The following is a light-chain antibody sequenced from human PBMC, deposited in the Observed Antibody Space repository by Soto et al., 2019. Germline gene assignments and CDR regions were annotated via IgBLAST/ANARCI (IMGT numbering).Light chain of an antibody. Sequence: QSVLTQPPSAAGSPGQSVTISCTGTSSDVGGYNYVSWYQQHPGKAPKLMIYEVTKRTSGVPDRFSGSKSGNTASLTVSGLQAEDEADYYCNSYAGSNNFYVFGTGTKLTVL. V-gene: IGLV2-8*01. CDR1: SSDVGGYNY. CDR2: EVT. J-gene: IGLJ1*01. CDR3: NSYAGSNNFYV.